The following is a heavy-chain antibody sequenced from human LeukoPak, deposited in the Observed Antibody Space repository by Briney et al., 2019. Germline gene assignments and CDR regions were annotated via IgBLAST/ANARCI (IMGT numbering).Heavy chain of an antibody. CDR3: AGRTTVTFWGDY. J-gene: IGHJ4*02. V-gene: IGHV4-34*01. Sequence: SETLSLTCAVYGGSFSGYYWSWIRQPPGKGLEWVGEINHSGSTNYNPSLKSRVTISVDTSKNQFSLKLSSVTAADTAVYYCAGRTTVTFWGDYWGQGTLVTVSS. CDR1: GGSFSGYY. D-gene: IGHD4-17*01. CDR2: INHSGST.